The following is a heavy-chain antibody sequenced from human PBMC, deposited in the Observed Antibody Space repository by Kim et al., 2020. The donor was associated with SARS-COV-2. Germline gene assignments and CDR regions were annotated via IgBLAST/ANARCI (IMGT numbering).Heavy chain of an antibody. Sequence: SVKISCKASGGTFSSYAISWVRQAPGQGLEWMGRIIPILGIANYAQKFQGRVTITADKSTSTAYMELSSLRSEDTAVYYGARSLAAAGTPIDYWGQGTL. CDR1: GGTFSSYA. V-gene: IGHV1-69*04. J-gene: IGHJ4*02. D-gene: IGHD6-13*01. CDR3: ARSLAAAGTPIDY. CDR2: IIPILGIA.